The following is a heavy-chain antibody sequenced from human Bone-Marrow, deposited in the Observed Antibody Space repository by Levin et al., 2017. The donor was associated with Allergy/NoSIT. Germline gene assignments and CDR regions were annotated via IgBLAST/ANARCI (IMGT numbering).Heavy chain of an antibody. J-gene: IGHJ4*02. CDR1: GFTFSIYA. V-gene: IGHV3-23*01. Sequence: PGESLKISCAASGFTFSIYAMSWVRQAPGKGLQWVSVIYGGGGTTYYADSVKGRFTISRDNSKNMLYLQMNSLRAEDTAVYYCAKDTIAGDGTVHFDYWGQGALVTVSS. CDR2: IYGGGGTT. D-gene: IGHD6-13*01. CDR3: AKDTIAGDGTVHFDY.